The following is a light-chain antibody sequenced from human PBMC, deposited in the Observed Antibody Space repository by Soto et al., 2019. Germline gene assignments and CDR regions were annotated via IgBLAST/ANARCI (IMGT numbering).Light chain of an antibody. Sequence: VLTQSPATLSLSPGERATLSCRASESVGRYLAWYRQIPGQAPRLLIYDASNRATGVPDRFSGGGSGTDFTLTISSLEPEDFALYYCQQRSNLPPTFGQGTRLEIK. V-gene: IGKV3-11*01. CDR2: DAS. CDR1: ESVGRY. J-gene: IGKJ5*01. CDR3: QQRSNLPPT.